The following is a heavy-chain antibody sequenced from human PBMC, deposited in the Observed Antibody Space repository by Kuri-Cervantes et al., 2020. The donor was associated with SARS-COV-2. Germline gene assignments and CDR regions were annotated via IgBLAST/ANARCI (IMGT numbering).Heavy chain of an antibody. Sequence: SCDVSGDSMNNGNWWTWVRQTPGKGLEWIGEIYHNGNTNYNPSLKSRVTILVDESKNQFSLKLNSVTAADTAVYYCASLLLWQQFAHWGQGILVTVSS. J-gene: IGHJ4*02. CDR1: GDSMNNGNW. V-gene: IGHV4-4*02. CDR2: IYHNGNT. D-gene: IGHD5-24*01. CDR3: ASLLLWQQFAH.